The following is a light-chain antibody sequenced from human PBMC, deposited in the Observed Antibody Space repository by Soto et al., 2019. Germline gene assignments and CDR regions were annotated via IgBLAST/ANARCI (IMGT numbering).Light chain of an antibody. CDR1: SSDVGGYNY. CDR3: CSYADSYTLV. V-gene: IGLV2-11*01. CDR2: DVS. Sequence: QSALTQPRSVSGSPGQSVTISCTGTSSDVGGYNYVSWYRQHPGKAPELMIYDVSQRPSGVPDRFSGSKSGNTASLTISGLQAEDEADYYCCSYADSYTLVFGGGTKVTVL. J-gene: IGLJ2*01.